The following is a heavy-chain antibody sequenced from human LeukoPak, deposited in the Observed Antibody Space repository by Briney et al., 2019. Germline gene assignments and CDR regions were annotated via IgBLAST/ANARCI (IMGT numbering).Heavy chain of an antibody. V-gene: IGHV3-33*01. D-gene: IGHD3-10*01. CDR2: IWSDGNNK. CDR3: VRASGSFDY. J-gene: IGHJ4*02. Sequence: GGSLRLSCAASGFTFSDYGIHWGRQAPGGGLEWVAVIWSDGNNKYYADSVNGRFPISRDDSRKTLYLQMNGLRVEDTAVYYCVRASGSFDYWGQGTLVTVSS. CDR1: GFTFSDYG.